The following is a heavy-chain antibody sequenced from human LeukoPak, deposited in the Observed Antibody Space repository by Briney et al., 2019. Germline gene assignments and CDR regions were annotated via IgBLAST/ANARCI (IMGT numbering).Heavy chain of an antibody. V-gene: IGHV4-34*01. J-gene: IGHJ6*02. D-gene: IGHD3-10*01. Sequence: SETLSLTCAVYGGSFSGYYWSWIRQPPGKGLEWIGEINHSGSTNYNPSLKSRVTISVDTSKNQFSLKLSSVTAADTAVYYCARGGSTVRGVTRYYCYGMDVWGQGTTVTVSS. CDR1: GGSFSGYY. CDR2: INHSGST. CDR3: ARGGSTVRGVTRYYCYGMDV.